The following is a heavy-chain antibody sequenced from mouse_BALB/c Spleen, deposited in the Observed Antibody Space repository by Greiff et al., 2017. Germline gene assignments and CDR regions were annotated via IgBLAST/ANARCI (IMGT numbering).Heavy chain of an antibody. CDR1: GFNIKDTY. Sequence: EVKLKESGAELVKPGASVKLSCTASGFNIKDTYMHWVKQRPEQGLEWIGRIDPANGNTKYDPKFQGKATITADTSSNTAYLQLSSLTSEDTAVYYCARSGYEDLYAMDDWGQGTSVTVSS. CDR3: ARSGYEDLYAMDD. CDR2: IDPANGNT. D-gene: IGHD2-2*01. V-gene: IGHV14-3*02. J-gene: IGHJ4*01.